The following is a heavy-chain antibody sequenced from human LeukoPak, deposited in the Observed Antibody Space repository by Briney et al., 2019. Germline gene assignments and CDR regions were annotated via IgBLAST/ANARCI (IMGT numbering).Heavy chain of an antibody. CDR1: GFTFSSYA. Sequence: GGSLRLSCAASGFTFSSYAMSWVRQAPGKGPEWVSAISGSGGSTFYADSVKGRFTISRDNSKNTLYLQMNSLRAEGTAVYYCAKGIARGNDNWGQGTLVTVSS. CDR2: ISGSGGST. V-gene: IGHV3-23*01. D-gene: IGHD6-13*01. J-gene: IGHJ1*01. CDR3: AKGIARGNDN.